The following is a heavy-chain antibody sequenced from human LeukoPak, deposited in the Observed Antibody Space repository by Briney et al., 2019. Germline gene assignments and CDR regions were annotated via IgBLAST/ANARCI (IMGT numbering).Heavy chain of an antibody. J-gene: IGHJ3*02. V-gene: IGHV4-34*01. D-gene: IGHD3-3*01. CDR1: GGSISSYY. Sequence: SETLSLTCTVSGGSISSYYWSWIRQPPGKGLEWIGEINHSGSTNYNPSLKSRVTISVDTSKNQFSLKLSSVTAADTAVYYCARGVPARYYDFWSGYYTTAHFDIWGQGTMVTVSS. CDR2: INHSGST. CDR3: ARGVPARYYDFWSGYYTTAHFDI.